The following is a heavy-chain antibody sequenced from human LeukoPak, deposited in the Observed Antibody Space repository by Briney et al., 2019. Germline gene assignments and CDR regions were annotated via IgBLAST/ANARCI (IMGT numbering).Heavy chain of an antibody. D-gene: IGHD3-3*01. CDR3: ARESWSDSVAFDI. CDR1: GFNFSSYA. CDR2: ISYGGIDK. V-gene: IGHV3-30*04. Sequence: PGGSLRLSCAASGFNFSSYAMHWVRQAPGEGLEWVGLISYGGIDKSYADSVKGRFTISRDSSKRTLYLQMNSLRAEDTAMYYCARESWSDSVAFDIWGLGTMVTVSS. J-gene: IGHJ3*02.